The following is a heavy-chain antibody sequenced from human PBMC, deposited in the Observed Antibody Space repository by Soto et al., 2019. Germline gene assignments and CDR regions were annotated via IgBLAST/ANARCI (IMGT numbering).Heavy chain of an antibody. CDR2: LNPNSGIT. J-gene: IGHJ4*02. D-gene: IGHD6-19*01. CDR1: GYTFTSYV. CDR3: ARGLSSGWYGGHYFDY. V-gene: IGHV1-8*01. Sequence: QVQLVQSGAEVKKPAASVKVSCKASGYTFTSYVINWVRQATVQGLEWMGWLNPNSGITGYAQKFQGRVTMTRNTSISTTYMELRSLTSDDTAVYYCARGLSSGWYGGHYFDYWGQGTLVTVSS.